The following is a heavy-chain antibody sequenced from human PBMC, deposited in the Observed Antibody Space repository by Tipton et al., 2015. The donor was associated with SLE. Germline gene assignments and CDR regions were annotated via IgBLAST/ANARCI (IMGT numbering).Heavy chain of an antibody. CDR3: ARDRLTMVRGVGHNWFDP. Sequence: QSGAEVKKPGASVKVSCKASGYTFTSYGISWVRQAPGQGLEWMGWISAYNGNTNYAQKLQGRVTMTTDTSTSTAYMELSRLRSDDTAVYYCARDRLTMVRGVGHNWFDPWGQGTLVTVSS. CDR2: ISAYNGNT. J-gene: IGHJ5*02. V-gene: IGHV1-18*01. D-gene: IGHD3-10*01. CDR1: GYTFTSYG.